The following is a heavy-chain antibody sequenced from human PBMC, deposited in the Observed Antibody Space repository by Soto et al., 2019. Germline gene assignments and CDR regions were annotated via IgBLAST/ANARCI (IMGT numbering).Heavy chain of an antibody. J-gene: IGHJ4*02. CDR1: GFNFRGYG. D-gene: IGHD1-26*01. Sequence: GGSLRLSCAASGFNFRGYGMHWVRQAPGKGLEWVAITRHDGSNTYYADSVRGRLTISRDNSKNTLYLQMNSLRVEDTAVYYCARDGVGATTYFGYFDYWGQGTPVTVSS. CDR2: TRHDGSNT. CDR3: ARDGVGATTYFGYFDY. V-gene: IGHV3-30*02.